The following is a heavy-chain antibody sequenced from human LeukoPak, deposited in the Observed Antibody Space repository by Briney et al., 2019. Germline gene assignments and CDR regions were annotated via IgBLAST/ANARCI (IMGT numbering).Heavy chain of an antibody. CDR3: AKERRLLDRARDAFDI. CDR2: IYYSGST. CDR1: GGSISSSSYY. J-gene: IGHJ3*02. D-gene: IGHD1-1*01. V-gene: IGHV4-39*02. Sequence: SETLSLTCTVSGGSISSSSYYWGWIRQPPGKGLEWIGSIYYSGSTYYNPSLKSRVTISVDTSKNQFSLKLSSVTAADTAVYYCAKERRLLDRARDAFDIWGQGTMVTVSS.